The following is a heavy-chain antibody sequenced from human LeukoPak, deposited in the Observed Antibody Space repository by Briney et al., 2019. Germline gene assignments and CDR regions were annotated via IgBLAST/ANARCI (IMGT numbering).Heavy chain of an antibody. CDR2: IKQDGTEI. J-gene: IGHJ5*02. V-gene: IGHV3-7*01. D-gene: IGHD1-26*01. CDR1: GFSFRNSW. Sequence: GGSLRLSCAASGFSFRNSWMSWVRQAPGKGLEWVASIKQDGTEIYYADSVKGRLTTSRDNARKSLFLQINILRVEDTALYYCARLNWDDGEVSGFDQWGQGILVTVSS. CDR3: ARLNWDDGEVSGFDQ.